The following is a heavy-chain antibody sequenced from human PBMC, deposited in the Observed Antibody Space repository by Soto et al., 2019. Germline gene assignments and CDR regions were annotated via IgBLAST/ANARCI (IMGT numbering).Heavy chain of an antibody. CDR1: GFTFSGHY. CDR3: STTVITAPLFEY. CDR2: IRNKPNGHTT. V-gene: IGHV3-72*01. D-gene: IGHD2-21*02. J-gene: IGHJ4*02. Sequence: EMQLVESGGGLVQPGGSLRLSCEGSGFTFSGHYMDWVRQAPGKGLEWLGRIRNKPNGHTTAYAASVKGRFTISRDDSKNLVYLQMNSLKSEDTTLYYCSTTVITAPLFEYWGQGTLVAVSS.